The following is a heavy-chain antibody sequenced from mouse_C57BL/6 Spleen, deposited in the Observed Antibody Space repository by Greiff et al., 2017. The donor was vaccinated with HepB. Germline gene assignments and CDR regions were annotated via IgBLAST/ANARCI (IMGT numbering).Heavy chain of an antibody. Sequence: EVKLMESGGGLVKPGGSLKLSCAASGFTFSDYGMHWVRQAPEKGLEWVAYISSGSSTIYYADTVKGRFTISRDNAKNTLFLQMTSLRSEDTAMYYCARSAFNNYYAMDYWGQGTSVTVSS. CDR1: GFTFSDYG. CDR2: ISSGSSTI. J-gene: IGHJ4*01. D-gene: IGHD6-1*01. V-gene: IGHV5-17*01. CDR3: ARSAFNNYYAMDY.